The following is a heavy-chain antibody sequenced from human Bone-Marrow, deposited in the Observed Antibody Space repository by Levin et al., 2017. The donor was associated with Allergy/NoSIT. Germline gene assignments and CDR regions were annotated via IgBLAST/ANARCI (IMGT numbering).Heavy chain of an antibody. CDR2: INPNTGGT. CDR3: ARGIASGGRTYYYYYMDV. CDR1: GYIFTDYY. D-gene: IGHD6-13*01. V-gene: IGHV1-2*02. J-gene: IGHJ6*03. Sequence: ASVKVSCKASGYIFTDYYMHWVRQAPGQGLEWMGWINPNTGGTSYSQNFQGRVTMTRDTSISTAYMDLSSLRSDDTAVYYCARGIASGGRTYYYYYMDVWGRGTTVAVSS.